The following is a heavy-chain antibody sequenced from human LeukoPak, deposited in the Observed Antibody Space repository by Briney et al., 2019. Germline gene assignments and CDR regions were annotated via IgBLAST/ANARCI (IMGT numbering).Heavy chain of an antibody. J-gene: IGHJ4*02. Sequence: GGSLRLSCAASGFTFSHAWMSWVRQAPGKGLEWVGQIKSEADGGTADYAAPVKGRFTISRDDSKNTLYLQMNGLKVEDTAVYYCSTTSLGGQMLMIWYLDNWGQGTLVTVSS. CDR1: GFTFSHAW. D-gene: IGHD3/OR15-3a*01. CDR3: STTSLGGQMLMIWYLDN. V-gene: IGHV3-15*01. CDR2: IKSEADGGTA.